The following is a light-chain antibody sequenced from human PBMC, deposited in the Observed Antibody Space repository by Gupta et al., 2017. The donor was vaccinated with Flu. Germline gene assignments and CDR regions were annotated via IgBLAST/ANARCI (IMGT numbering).Light chain of an antibody. CDR1: SSDVVSYNY. CDR3: SSYTTSNTLV. Sequence: QSALITHASLSGSPAQSTTTSCTGSSSDVVSYNYVSWYQLPPGEAPTLLIYDVTTRPAGVSNRFSGSKSGNRASLTISGLQADDEADYYCSSYTTSNTLVFGGGTKVTVL. J-gene: IGLJ2*01. V-gene: IGLV2-14*01. CDR2: DVT.